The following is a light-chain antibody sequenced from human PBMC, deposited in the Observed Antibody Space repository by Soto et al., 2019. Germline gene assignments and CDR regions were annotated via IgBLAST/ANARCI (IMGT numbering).Light chain of an antibody. V-gene: IGLV7-46*01. CDR1: TGPVTNGHF. CDR3: LLSYTGRLYV. J-gene: IGLJ1*01. CDR2: DTD. Sequence: QAVVTQEPSLTVSPGGTVTITCGSSTGPVTNGHFPYWFQQKPGQAPRPLIYDTDNKHSWTPARFSASLLGDKAALTLSGALPEDEADYYCLLSYTGRLYVFGPGTKVTVL.